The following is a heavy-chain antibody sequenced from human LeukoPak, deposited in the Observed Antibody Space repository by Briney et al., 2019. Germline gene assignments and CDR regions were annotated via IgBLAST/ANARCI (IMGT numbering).Heavy chain of an antibody. V-gene: IGHV1-8*02. CDR1: GYTFNTYG. D-gene: IGHD6-19*01. CDR3: ARAVTVAGTSDY. CDR2: MNPNSGNR. J-gene: IGHJ4*02. Sequence: ASVKVSCKSAGYTFNTYGIARVGQAKGQGKEWMGWMNPNSGNRGYEQKFQGRGTITRNRAKRKDYMELSSLRSEDTAVYYCARAVTVAGTSDYWGQGTLVSVSS.